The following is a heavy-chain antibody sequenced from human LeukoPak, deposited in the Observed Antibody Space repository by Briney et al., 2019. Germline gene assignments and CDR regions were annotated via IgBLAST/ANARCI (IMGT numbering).Heavy chain of an antibody. CDR2: ISSSSSYI. V-gene: IGHV3-21*01. CDR1: GFTFSSYS. D-gene: IGHD6-13*01. CDR3: ARDTAAAGIDYFDY. Sequence: PGGSLRLSCAASGFTFSSYSMNWVRQAPGKGLEWVSSISSSSSYIYYADSVKGRFTISRDNVKNSLYLQMNSLRAEDTAVYYCARDTAAAGIDYFDYWGQGTLVTVSS. J-gene: IGHJ4*02.